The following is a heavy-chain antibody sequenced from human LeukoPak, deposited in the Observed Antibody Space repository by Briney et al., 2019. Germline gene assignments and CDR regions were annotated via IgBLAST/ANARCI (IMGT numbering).Heavy chain of an antibody. V-gene: IGHV4-38-2*01. Sequence: PSETLSLTCAVSSYSINTYYYWVWIRQPPEKGLEWIGSIYRSGKTYYNPSLKSRVTISLDMSKNQFSLKLNSVIAADTAVYYCARGGSGTNYYYMDVWGKGTTVTVSS. CDR3: ARGGSGTNYYYMDV. CDR1: SYSINTYYY. D-gene: IGHD3-10*01. J-gene: IGHJ6*03. CDR2: IYRSGKT.